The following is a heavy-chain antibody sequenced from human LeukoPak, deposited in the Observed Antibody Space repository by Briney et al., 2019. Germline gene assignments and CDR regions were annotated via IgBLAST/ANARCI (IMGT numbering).Heavy chain of an antibody. CDR1: GFTFSSKG. Sequence: GGSLRLSCAASGFTFSSKGMSWVRQAPGKGLEWVSAISGSGDSTYYADSVKGRFTISRDNSKNTLYLQMNSLGAEDTATYYCAKDSPVMTRWGQGTLVTVSS. J-gene: IGHJ4*02. CDR2: ISGSGDST. CDR3: AKDSPVMTR. V-gene: IGHV3-23*01. D-gene: IGHD2-21*01.